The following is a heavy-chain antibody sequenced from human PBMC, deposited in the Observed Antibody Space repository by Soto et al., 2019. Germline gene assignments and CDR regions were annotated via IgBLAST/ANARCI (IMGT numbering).Heavy chain of an antibody. Sequence: QVQLVQSGAEVKKPGASVKVSCKPSGYTFTSYGITWVRQAPGQGLEWMGWISAYNGNTNYAQKFQGRVTMTTDTSASTAYMELRNLGSDDTAVYYCASGWVGEVVYQFDYWGQGTLVTVSS. D-gene: IGHD3-10*01. CDR3: ASGWVGEVVYQFDY. V-gene: IGHV1-18*01. CDR2: ISAYNGNT. J-gene: IGHJ4*02. CDR1: GYTFTSYG.